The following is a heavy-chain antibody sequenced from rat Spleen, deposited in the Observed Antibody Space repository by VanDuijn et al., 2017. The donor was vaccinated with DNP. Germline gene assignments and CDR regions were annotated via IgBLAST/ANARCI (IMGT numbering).Heavy chain of an antibody. CDR1: GFTFSNYG. V-gene: IGHV5S13*01. J-gene: IGHJ2*01. Sequence: EVQLVESGGGLVQPGRSLKLSCAASGFTFSNYGMAWVRQAPTKGLEWVASIGTDDTNTDFRDSVKGRFTISRDNAKSTLYLQMDSLRSEDTATYYCARPDSWGQGVMVTVSS. CDR2: IGTDDTNT. CDR3: ARPDS.